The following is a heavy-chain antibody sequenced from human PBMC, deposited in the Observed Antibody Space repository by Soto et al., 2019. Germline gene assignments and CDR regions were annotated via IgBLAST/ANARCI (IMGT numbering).Heavy chain of an antibody. CDR3: ARRREPSYYDY. CDR2: ISAYNGNT. CDR1: GYTFTSYG. V-gene: IGHV1-18*01. Sequence: ASVKVSCKASGYTFTSYGISWVRQAPGQGLEWMGWISAYNGNTDYPQKLQGRVTMTTDTSTSTVYMELSSLRSEDTAVYYCARRREPSYYDYWGQGTLVTVSS. D-gene: IGHD1-1*01. J-gene: IGHJ4*02.